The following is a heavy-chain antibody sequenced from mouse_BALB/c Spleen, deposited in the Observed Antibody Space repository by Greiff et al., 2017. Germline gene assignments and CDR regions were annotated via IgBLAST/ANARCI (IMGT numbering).Heavy chain of an antibody. Sequence: EVQRVESGGGLVKPGGSLKLSCAASGFTFSDYYMYWVRQTPEKRLEWVATISDGGSYTYYPDSVKGRFTISRDNAKNNLYLQMSSLKSEDTAMYYCARDYGYDVAWFAYWGQGTLVTVSA. CDR2: ISDGGSYT. CDR1: GFTFSDYY. V-gene: IGHV5-4*02. D-gene: IGHD2-2*01. CDR3: ARDYGYDVAWFAY. J-gene: IGHJ3*01.